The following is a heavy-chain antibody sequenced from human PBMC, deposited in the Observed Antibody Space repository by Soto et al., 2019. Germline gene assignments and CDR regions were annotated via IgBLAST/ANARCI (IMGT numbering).Heavy chain of an antibody. CDR1: GFTFSSYG. V-gene: IGHV3-30*18. Sequence: GGSLRLSCAASGFTFSSYGMHWVRQAPGKGLEWVAVISYDGSNKYYADSVKGRFTISRDNSKNTLYLQMNSLRAEDTALYYCAKEAYYYDSSGYFEFDYWGQGTLVTVSS. CDR2: ISYDGSNK. J-gene: IGHJ4*02. CDR3: AKEAYYYDSSGYFEFDY. D-gene: IGHD3-22*01.